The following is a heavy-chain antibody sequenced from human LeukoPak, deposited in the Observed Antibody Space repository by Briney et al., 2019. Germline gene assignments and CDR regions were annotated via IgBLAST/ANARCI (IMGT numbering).Heavy chain of an antibody. CDR3: ARHPSGEWFFDY. Sequence: GESLKISCKASGYNSASYLIAWLRQLPEKGLEWMGGIYPGGANTKYTPSFQGQVTISADKSINTAYMQWSSLRASDTAIYYCARHPSGEWFFDYWGQGTLVTVS. J-gene: IGHJ4*02. V-gene: IGHV5-51*03. D-gene: IGHD3-3*01. CDR1: GYNSASYL. CDR2: IYPGGANT.